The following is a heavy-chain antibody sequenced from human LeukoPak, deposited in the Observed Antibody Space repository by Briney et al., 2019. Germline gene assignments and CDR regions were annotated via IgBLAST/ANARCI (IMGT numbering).Heavy chain of an antibody. J-gene: IGHJ4*02. V-gene: IGHV4-61*02. CDR2: IYTSGST. CDR1: GGSISSGSYD. Sequence: PSQTLSLTCTVSGGSISSGSYDWSWIRQPAGKGLEWIGRIYTSGSTNYNPSLKSRVTISVDTSKNQFSLKLSSVTAADTAVYYCASAAEYYFDYWGQGTLVTVSS. D-gene: IGHD6-13*01. CDR3: ASAAEYYFDY.